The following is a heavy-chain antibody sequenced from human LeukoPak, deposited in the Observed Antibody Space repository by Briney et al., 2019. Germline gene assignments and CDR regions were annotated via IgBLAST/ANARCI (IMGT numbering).Heavy chain of an antibody. CDR2: TYYRSKWYN. CDR1: GDIVSSNNAA. V-gene: IGHV6-1*01. Sequence: SQTLSLTCAISGDIVSSNNAAWHWIRQSPSRGLEWLGRTYYRSKWYNDYAVAVESRITINPDTSKNQFSLQLNSMTPEDTAVDYCTRGAPRNWFDPWGQGTLVTVSS. J-gene: IGHJ5*02. CDR3: TRGAPRNWFDP.